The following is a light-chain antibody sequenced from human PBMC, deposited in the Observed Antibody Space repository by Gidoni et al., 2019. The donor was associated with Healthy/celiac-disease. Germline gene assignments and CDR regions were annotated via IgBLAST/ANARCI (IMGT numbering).Light chain of an antibody. V-gene: IGLV2-14*01. J-gene: IGLJ3*02. Sequence: QSALTQPASVSGSPGQSITISCTGTSSDVCGYNDVPWYQQHPGKAPKLIIYEVSNRPSGVSNRFSGSKSGNTASLPISGLQAEDEAEYYCSSYTSSSWVFGGGTKLTVL. CDR2: EVS. CDR3: SSYTSSSWV. CDR1: SSDVCGYND.